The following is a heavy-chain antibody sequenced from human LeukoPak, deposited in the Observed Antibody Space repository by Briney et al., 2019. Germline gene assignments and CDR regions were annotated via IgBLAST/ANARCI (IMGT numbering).Heavy chain of an antibody. CDR2: IYYSGST. CDR3: ARGRITMVRGVISDYYYYYMDV. V-gene: IGHV4-59*01. D-gene: IGHD3-10*01. J-gene: IGHJ6*03. CDR1: GGSISSYY. Sequence: SETLSLTCTVSGGSISSYYWSWIRQPPGKGLEWIGYIYYSGSTNYNPSLKSRVTISVDTSKNQFSLKLSSVTAADTAVYYCARGRITMVRGVISDYYYYYMDVWGKGTTVTVSS.